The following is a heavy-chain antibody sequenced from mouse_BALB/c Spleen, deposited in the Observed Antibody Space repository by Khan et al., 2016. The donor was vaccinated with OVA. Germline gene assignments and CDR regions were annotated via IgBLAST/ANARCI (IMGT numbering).Heavy chain of an antibody. CDR2: ISTYYGDA. V-gene: IGHV1S137*01. Sequence: ELVGPGVSVKISCKGSGYRFTDFTIHWVKQSHAKSLEWIGVISTYYGDADYNQKFKGKATMTVDKSSSTAYMELARLTSEDSAIYYCARRGGRDRFVYWGQGTLVTVSA. J-gene: IGHJ3*01. CDR3: ARRGGRDRFVY. CDR1: GYRFTDFT.